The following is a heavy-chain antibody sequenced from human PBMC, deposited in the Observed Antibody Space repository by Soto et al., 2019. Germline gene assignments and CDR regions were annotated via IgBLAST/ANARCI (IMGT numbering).Heavy chain of an antibody. CDR1: GLTFSNYG. Sequence: QVQLVESGGGVVQPGRSLRLSCTASGLTFSNYGMHWVRQGPGKGREWVAVISDDGSHKYYTESVKGRFTISRDNSKNTVYLQMDSLRADDTAVYYCAKDRYSTSPGHLEYWGQGTLVSVSS. V-gene: IGHV3-30*18. CDR3: AKDRYSTSPGHLEY. D-gene: IGHD6-6*01. CDR2: ISDDGSHK. J-gene: IGHJ4*02.